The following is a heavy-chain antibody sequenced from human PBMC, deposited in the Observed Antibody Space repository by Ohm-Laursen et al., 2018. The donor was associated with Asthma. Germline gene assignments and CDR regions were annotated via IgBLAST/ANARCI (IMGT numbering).Heavy chain of an antibody. J-gene: IGHJ5*02. CDR2: INENGGEK. V-gene: IGHV3-7*05. D-gene: IGHD6-13*01. CDR1: GFTFNKSW. CDR3: GGVYSSSWDP. Sequence: GSLRLSCAASGFTFNKSWMSWVRQAPGKGLEWVAHINENGGEKFYVDSVKGRVTISRDNAKNSLYLQMNSLRADDTAVYYCGGVYSSSWDPRGQGTLVTVSS.